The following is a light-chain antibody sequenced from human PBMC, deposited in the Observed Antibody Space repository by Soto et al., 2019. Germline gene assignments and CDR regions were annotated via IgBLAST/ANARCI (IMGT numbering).Light chain of an antibody. V-gene: IGLV2-23*01. CDR1: SSDVGSYNL. CDR2: EGS. Sequence: QSALTQPASVSGSTGQSITISCTGTSSDVGSYNLVSWYQQHPGKAPKLMIYEGSKRPSGVSNRFSGSKSGSTASLTISGLQAEDEADYYCCSYAGSSTFAVFGGGTQLTVL. CDR3: CSYAGSSTFAV. J-gene: IGLJ7*01.